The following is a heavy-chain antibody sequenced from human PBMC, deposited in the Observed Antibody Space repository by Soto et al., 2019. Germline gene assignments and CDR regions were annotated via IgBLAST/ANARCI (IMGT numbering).Heavy chain of an antibody. CDR3: ARALGSSSTSRLDL. V-gene: IGHV1-8*01. CDR1: GYTFTTYD. J-gene: IGHJ4*02. Sequence: QVQLVQSGAEVEKPGASVKVSCKASGYTFTTYDFNWVRQAPGHELEWMGWMNPDTGNTGYAQKFQGRVTMTRETSISTAFMALSGLTAEDTAVYYCARALGSSSTSRLDLWGQGALVTDSS. CDR2: MNPDTGNT. D-gene: IGHD2-2*01.